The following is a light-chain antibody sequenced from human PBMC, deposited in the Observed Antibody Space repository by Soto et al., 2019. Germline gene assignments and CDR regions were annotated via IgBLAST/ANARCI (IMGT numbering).Light chain of an antibody. Sequence: QSVLAQPASVYGSPGQSIAISCTGISSDVGAYNYVSWYQQHPGKAPKLIIFDVSNRPSGVSNRFSGSKSGDTASLTISGLQAEDEADYFCKSYTTGSTYVFGTGTKVTVL. CDR1: SSDVGAYNY. V-gene: IGLV2-14*01. CDR2: DVS. J-gene: IGLJ1*01. CDR3: KSYTTGSTYV.